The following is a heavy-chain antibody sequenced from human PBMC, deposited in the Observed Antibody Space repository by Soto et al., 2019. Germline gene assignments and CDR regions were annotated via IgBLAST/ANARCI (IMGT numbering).Heavy chain of an antibody. Sequence: QPGGSVRLSCAASGFTFSSYGMHWVRQAPGKGLEWVAVISYDGSNKCYADSVKGRFTISRDNSKNTLYLQMNSLRAEDTAVYYCAKDQGYYYDSSGAFDIWGQGTMVTVSS. V-gene: IGHV3-30*18. D-gene: IGHD3-22*01. CDR2: ISYDGSNK. CDR3: AKDQGYYYDSSGAFDI. J-gene: IGHJ3*02. CDR1: GFTFSSYG.